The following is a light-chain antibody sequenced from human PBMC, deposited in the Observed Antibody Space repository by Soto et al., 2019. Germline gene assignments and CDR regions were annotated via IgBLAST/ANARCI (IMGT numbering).Light chain of an antibody. CDR2: KAS. J-gene: IGKJ1*01. V-gene: IGKV1-5*03. CDR3: QQLNSYPNT. CDR1: QSIGSW. Sequence: DIQMTQSPSTLSASVGDRVTITCRASQSIGSWLAWYQQKPGKAPKLLIYKASTLESGVPSRFSGSGSGTEFTLTISSLQPDDFATYYCQQLNSYPNTFGQGTKVDIK.